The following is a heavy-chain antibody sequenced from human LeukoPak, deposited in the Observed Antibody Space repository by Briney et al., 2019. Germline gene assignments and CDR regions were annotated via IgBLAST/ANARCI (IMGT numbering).Heavy chain of an antibody. J-gene: IGHJ3*02. V-gene: IGHV3-74*01. CDR2: INSDGSST. CDR3: ARRIAAAGTGFAFDI. Sequence: PGGSLRLSCAASGFTFSSYWMHWVRQAPGKGLVWVSRINSDGSSTSYADSVKGRFTISRDNAKNTLYLQMNSLRAEDTAVYYCARRIAAAGTGFAFDIWGQGTMVTVSS. D-gene: IGHD6-13*01. CDR1: GFTFSSYW.